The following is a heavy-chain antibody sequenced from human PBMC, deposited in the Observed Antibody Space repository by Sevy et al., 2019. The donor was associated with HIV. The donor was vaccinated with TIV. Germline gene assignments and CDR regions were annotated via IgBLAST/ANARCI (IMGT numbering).Heavy chain of an antibody. V-gene: IGHV3-48*01. J-gene: IGHJ4*01. CDR2: ISSSSDSSRTL. CDR1: GFTLSSYS. Sequence: GGSLRLSCVASGFTLSSYSMNWVRQAPGKGLEWVSYISSSSDSSRTLYYADSVKGRFSISRDNAKNSVHLQMTSLRVEDTAVYYCARPDLSGWYFDFWGHGTLVTVSS. D-gene: IGHD6-19*01. CDR3: ARPDLSGWYFDF.